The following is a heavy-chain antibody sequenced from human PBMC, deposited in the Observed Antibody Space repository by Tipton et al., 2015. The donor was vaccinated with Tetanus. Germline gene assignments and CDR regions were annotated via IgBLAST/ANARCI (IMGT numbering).Heavy chain of an antibody. Sequence: SLRLSCAASGFTFGDYAMSWVRQAPGKGLEWVSGINWNGGTTGYGDSVKGRFTISRDNAKNSLYQQMDSLRAGDTALYYCVKEERSGWVNWYFDLWGRGTLVTVSS. J-gene: IGHJ2*01. V-gene: IGHV3-20*04. CDR2: INWNGGTT. D-gene: IGHD6-19*01. CDR3: VKEERSGWVNWYFDL. CDR1: GFTFGDYA.